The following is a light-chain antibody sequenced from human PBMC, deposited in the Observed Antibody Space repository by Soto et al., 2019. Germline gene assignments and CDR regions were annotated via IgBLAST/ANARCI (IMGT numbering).Light chain of an antibody. CDR3: QQYLHTPLT. J-gene: IGKJ1*01. CDR2: WAS. V-gene: IGKV4-1*01. Sequence: DTVMTQSPDSLAASLGERATMRCKSSQGLLYSLDNKSYLAWYQQKPGQPPKLLIYWASTRASWVPDRFSGSGSGTDFTLTINSLQAEYVAVYYCQQYLHTPLTFGQWTKVDIK. CDR1: QGLLYSLDNKSY.